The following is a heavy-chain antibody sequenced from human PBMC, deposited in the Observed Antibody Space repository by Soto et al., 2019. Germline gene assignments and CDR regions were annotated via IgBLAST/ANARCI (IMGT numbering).Heavy chain of an antibody. J-gene: IGHJ6*02. D-gene: IGHD1-26*01. Sequence: QVQLQASGPGLVQPSQTLSLRCTVSGGSISSHERYWTWIRQYPDKGLEWIGAMHYSGSTDYNPALPGRVIRSVDSSISQFSLRMTSVTAADTAVYSCPRDNGGTLVQGAGMDVWGQGATVTVSS. CDR3: PRDNGGTLVQGAGMDV. V-gene: IGHV4-31*03. CDR2: MHYSGST. CDR1: GGSISSHERY.